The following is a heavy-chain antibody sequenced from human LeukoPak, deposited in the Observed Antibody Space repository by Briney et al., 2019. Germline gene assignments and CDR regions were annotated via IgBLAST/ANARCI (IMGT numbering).Heavy chain of an antibody. Sequence: GGSLRLSCAASGFIFSSYAMTWVRQAPGKGLEWVSIISGSGGTTYYADSVKGRFTISRDNSKNTLYLHMSSLRAEDTAVYFCVKGQTSTWYYFDFWGQGTLVTVSS. J-gene: IGHJ4*02. V-gene: IGHV3-23*01. CDR2: ISGSGGTT. CDR3: VKGQTSTWYYFDF. CDR1: GFIFSSYA. D-gene: IGHD6-13*01.